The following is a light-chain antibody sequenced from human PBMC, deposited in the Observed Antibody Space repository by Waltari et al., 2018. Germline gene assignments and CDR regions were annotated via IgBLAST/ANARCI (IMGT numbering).Light chain of an antibody. CDR3: CSYAVGDWV. CDR2: EGS. V-gene: IGLV2-23*01. CDR1: SSDVGSYNL. Sequence: QSALTQPASVSGSPGQSITISCTGTSSDVGSYNLVSWYQQHPGKAPILMIYEGSKRPSGVSHRFSGSKSGNTASLTISGLQAEDEADYYCCSYAVGDWVFGGGTKLTVL. J-gene: IGLJ3*02.